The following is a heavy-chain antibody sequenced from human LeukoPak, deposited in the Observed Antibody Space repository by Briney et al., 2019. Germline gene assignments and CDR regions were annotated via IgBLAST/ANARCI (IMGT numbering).Heavy chain of an antibody. D-gene: IGHD6-13*01. J-gene: IGHJ4*02. CDR3: ARFSWSLYYFDY. CDR1: GGSISSYY. CDR2: IYYSGST. Sequence: SETLSLTCTVSGGSISSYYWSWIRQPPGKGLEWIGYIYYSGSTNYNPSLKSRVTISVDTSKNQFSLKLSSVTAADTAVYYCARFSWSLYYFDYWGQGTLVTVSS. V-gene: IGHV4-59*01.